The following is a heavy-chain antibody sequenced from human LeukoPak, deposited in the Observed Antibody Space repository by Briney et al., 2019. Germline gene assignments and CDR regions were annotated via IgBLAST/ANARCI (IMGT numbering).Heavy chain of an antibody. CDR2: TYYRSKWYN. J-gene: IGHJ4*02. V-gene: IGHV6-1*01. CDR3: ARSVPHFDY. CDR1: GDSVSTNSAG. Sequence: SQTLSLTCAISGDSVSTNSAGWNWIRQSPSRGLEWLGRTYYRSKWYNDYAVSVESRITINPDTSKNQFSLQLNSVTPEDTAVYYCARSVPHFDYWGQGTLVTVSS.